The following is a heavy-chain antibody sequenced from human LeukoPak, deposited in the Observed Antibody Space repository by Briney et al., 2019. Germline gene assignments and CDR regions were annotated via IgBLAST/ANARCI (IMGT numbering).Heavy chain of an antibody. V-gene: IGHV3-30*03. CDR3: ARGGEVRGVPDY. CDR2: ISYDGSNK. J-gene: IGHJ4*02. D-gene: IGHD3-10*01. Sequence: GRSLRLSCAASGFTFSSYGMHWVRQAPGKGLEWVAVISYDGSNKYYADSVKGRFTITRDNSKNTLYLQMNSLRAEDTAVYYCARGGEVRGVPDYWGQGTLVTVSS. CDR1: GFTFSSYG.